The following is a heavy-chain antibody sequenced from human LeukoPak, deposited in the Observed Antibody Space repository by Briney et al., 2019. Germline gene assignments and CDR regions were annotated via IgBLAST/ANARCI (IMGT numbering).Heavy chain of an antibody. J-gene: IGHJ4*02. CDR1: GFTFSNAW. D-gene: IGHD2-2*01. CDR3: AKGVGGLLWALLEGNYFGY. V-gene: IGHV3-15*01. CDR2: IKSKTDGGTT. Sequence: GGSLRLSCAASGFTFSNAWMSWVRQAPGKGLEWVGRIKSKTDGGTTDYAAPVKGRFTISRDDSKNTLYLQMNSLRAEDTAVYYCAKGVGGLLWALLEGNYFGYWGQGTLVTVSS.